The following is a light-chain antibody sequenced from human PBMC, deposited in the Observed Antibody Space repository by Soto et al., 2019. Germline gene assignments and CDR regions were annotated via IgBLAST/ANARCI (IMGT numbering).Light chain of an antibody. CDR1: QRVSSY. Sequence: EIVLTQSPATLSLSPGERATLSCRARQRVSSYLAWYQQKPGQAPRLLIYDASNRATGIPARFSGSGSGTDFTLTSSSLAPEDFAVYYCQQRSNWPRTFGQGIKMEIK. CDR2: DAS. J-gene: IGKJ2*01. V-gene: IGKV3-11*01. CDR3: QQRSNWPRT.